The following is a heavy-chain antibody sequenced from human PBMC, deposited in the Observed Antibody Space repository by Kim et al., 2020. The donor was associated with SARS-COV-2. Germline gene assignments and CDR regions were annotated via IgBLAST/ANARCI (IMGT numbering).Heavy chain of an antibody. V-gene: IGHV5-10-1*01. CDR1: GYSFTSYW. Sequence: GESLKISCKGSGYSFTSYWISWVRQMPGKGLEWMGRVDPSDSYTNYSPSFQGHVTISADKSISTAYLQWSSLKASDTAMYYCARLDTWSSSWYLPDYWGQGTLVTVSS. CDR3: ARLDTWSSSWYLPDY. CDR2: VDPSDSYT. J-gene: IGHJ4*02. D-gene: IGHD6-13*01.